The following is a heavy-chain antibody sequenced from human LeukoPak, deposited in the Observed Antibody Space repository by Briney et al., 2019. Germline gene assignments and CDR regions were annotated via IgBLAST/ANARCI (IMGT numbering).Heavy chain of an antibody. D-gene: IGHD5-24*01. CDR2: IYYSGST. CDR1: GGSISSYY. CDR3: ARGRDGYNGDYFDY. J-gene: IGHJ4*02. Sequence: NSSETLSLTCTVSGGSISSYYWSWIRQSPGKGLEWIGYIYYSGSTNHNPSLKSRVTISVDTSKNQFSLKLSSVTAADTAVYYCARGRDGYNGDYFDYWGQGTLVTVSS. V-gene: IGHV4-59*01.